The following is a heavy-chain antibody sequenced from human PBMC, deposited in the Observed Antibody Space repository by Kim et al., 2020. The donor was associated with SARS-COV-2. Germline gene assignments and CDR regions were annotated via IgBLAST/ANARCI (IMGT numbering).Heavy chain of an antibody. J-gene: IGHJ4*02. Sequence: SETLSLTCTVSGYSISSGYYWGWIRQPPGKGLEWIGSIYHSGSTYYNPSLKSRVTISVDTSKNQFSLKLSSVTAADTAVYYCARVAQRNDYGDNWGQGTL. V-gene: IGHV4-38-2*02. CDR3: ARVAQRNDYGDN. CDR2: IYHSGST. CDR1: GYSISSGYY.